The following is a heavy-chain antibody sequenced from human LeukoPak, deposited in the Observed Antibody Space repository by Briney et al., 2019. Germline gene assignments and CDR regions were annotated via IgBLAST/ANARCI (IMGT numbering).Heavy chain of an antibody. CDR1: GFTFDDYA. CDR3: AKDGCSGGSCYSGYSGSYYYYYYYMDV. V-gene: IGHV3-43D*03. J-gene: IGHJ6*03. Sequence: GGSLRLSCAASGFTFDDYAMHWVRQAPGKGLEWVSLISWDSGSTYYADSVKGRFTISRDNSKNSLYLQMNSLRAEDTALYYCAKDGCSGGSCYSGYSGSYYYYYYYMDVWGKGTTVTVSS. D-gene: IGHD2-15*01. CDR2: ISWDSGST.